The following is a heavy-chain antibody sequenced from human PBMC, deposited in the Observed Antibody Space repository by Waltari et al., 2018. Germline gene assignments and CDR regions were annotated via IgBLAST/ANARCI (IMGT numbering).Heavy chain of an antibody. Sequence: EVQLVESGGGLVNPGGSLRLSCAASGFTFSNPYINWVRQAPGKGVEWVGRVKSKTDGGTTEYAAPVKGRFTISRDDSKDTAYLQMNSLRIEDTAVYYCATERTGSHDYWGQGTLVTVSS. D-gene: IGHD1-26*01. CDR2: VKSKTDGGTT. J-gene: IGHJ4*02. CDR1: GFTFSNPY. V-gene: IGHV3-15*01. CDR3: ATERTGSHDY.